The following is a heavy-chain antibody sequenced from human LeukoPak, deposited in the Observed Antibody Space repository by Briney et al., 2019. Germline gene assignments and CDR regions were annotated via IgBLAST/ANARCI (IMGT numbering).Heavy chain of an antibody. V-gene: IGHV1-69*04. Sequence: SVKVSCKASGGTFSSYAISWVRQAPGQGLEWMGRIIPILGIANYAQKFQGRVTITADKSTSTAYMELSSLRSEDTAVYYCARSPIPAATVWFDPWGQGTLVTVSS. J-gene: IGHJ5*02. CDR2: IIPILGIA. CDR1: GGTFSSYA. CDR3: ARSPIPAATVWFDP. D-gene: IGHD2-2*01.